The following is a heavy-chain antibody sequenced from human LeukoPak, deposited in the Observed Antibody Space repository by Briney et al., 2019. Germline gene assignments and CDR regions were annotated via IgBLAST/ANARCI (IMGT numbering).Heavy chain of an antibody. V-gene: IGHV4-59*01. CDR2: IYYSGST. J-gene: IGHJ6*04. Sequence: SETLSLTCTVSGGSISSYYWSWIRQPPGKGLEWIGYIYYSGSTNYNPSLKSRVTISVDTSKNQFSLKLSSVTAADTAVYYCARNFPGRTEDVWGKGTTVTVSS. CDR1: GGSISSYY. CDR3: ARNFPGRTEDV.